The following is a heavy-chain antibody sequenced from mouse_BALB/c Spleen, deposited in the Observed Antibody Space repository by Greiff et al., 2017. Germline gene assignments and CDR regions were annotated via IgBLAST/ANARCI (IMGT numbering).Heavy chain of an antibody. J-gene: IGHJ3*01. CDR3: TGTSYYYGSSYWFAY. CDR1: GYSFTSYW. CDR2: IYPGNSDT. V-gene: IGHV1-5*01. D-gene: IGHD1-1*01. Sequence: VQLQQSGTVLARPGASVKMSCKASGYSFTSYWMHWVKQRPGQGLEWIGAIYPGNSDTSYNQKFKGKAKLTAVTSASTAYMELSSLTNEDSAVYYCTGTSYYYGSSYWFAYWGQGTLVTVSA.